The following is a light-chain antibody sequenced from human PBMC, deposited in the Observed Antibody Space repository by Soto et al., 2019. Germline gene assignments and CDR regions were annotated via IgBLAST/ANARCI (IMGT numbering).Light chain of an antibody. J-gene: IGKJ5*01. Sequence: EIVLTQSPATLSLSPGERATLSCRASHSVNSYLAWYQQKPGQAPRLLIYDASNRATGIPARFSGSGSGTDFTLTISSLEPEDFAVYYCQQRSAWPLTFGQGTRLDIK. CDR1: HSVNSY. CDR3: QQRSAWPLT. V-gene: IGKV3-11*01. CDR2: DAS.